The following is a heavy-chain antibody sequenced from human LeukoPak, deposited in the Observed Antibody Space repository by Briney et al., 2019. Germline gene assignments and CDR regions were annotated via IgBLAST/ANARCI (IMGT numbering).Heavy chain of an antibody. Sequence: GGSLRLSCAASGFTFSSYVMNWVRQAPGKGLEWVSYISSSGSTIYYADSVKGRFTISRDNATNSLYLQMNSLRADDTAVYYCAREGKDDFDNWGQGTLVTVSS. CDR1: GFTFSSYV. CDR3: AREGKDDFDN. J-gene: IGHJ4*02. V-gene: IGHV3-48*03. D-gene: IGHD4-23*01. CDR2: ISSSGSTI.